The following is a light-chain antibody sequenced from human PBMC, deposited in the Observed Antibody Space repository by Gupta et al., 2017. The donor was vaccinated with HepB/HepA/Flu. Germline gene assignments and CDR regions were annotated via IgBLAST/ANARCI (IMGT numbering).Light chain of an antibody. V-gene: IGKV1-9*01. Sequence: DIQLTQSPSFLSASVGDRVIITCRASQGIRSSLAWFQQKPGRAPNLLIYAASTVESGVPSRFSGSGFGTEFTLTISSRQPEDFANYYCQHRSSSPLPFGHGTKVDVK. J-gene: IGKJ3*01. CDR2: AAS. CDR1: QGIRSS. CDR3: QHRSSSPLP.